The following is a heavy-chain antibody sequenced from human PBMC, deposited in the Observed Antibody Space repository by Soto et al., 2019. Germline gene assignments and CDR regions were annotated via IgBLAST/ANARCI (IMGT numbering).Heavy chain of an antibody. J-gene: IGHJ3*02. D-gene: IGHD2-15*01. CDR2: ISSSSSYT. Sequence: PGGSLRLSCAASGFTFSDYYMSWIRQAPGKGLEWVSYISSSSSYTNYADSVKGRFTISRDNAKNSLYLQMNSLRAEDTAVYYCARVDYSDLGPHDAFDIWGQGTMVTVSS. CDR3: ARVDYSDLGPHDAFDI. CDR1: GFTFSDYY. V-gene: IGHV3-11*06.